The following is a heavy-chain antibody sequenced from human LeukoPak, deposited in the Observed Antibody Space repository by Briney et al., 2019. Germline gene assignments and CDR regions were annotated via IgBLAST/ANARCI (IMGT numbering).Heavy chain of an antibody. J-gene: IGHJ4*02. D-gene: IGHD6-6*01. Sequence: ASVKVSCKVSGYTFTDYYMHWVQQAPGKGLEWMGLVDPEDGETIYAEKLQGRVTITADTSTDTAYMELSSLSSEDTAVYYCATLGYSSSFDYWGQGTLVTVSS. CDR2: VDPEDGET. V-gene: IGHV1-69-2*01. CDR1: GYTFTDYY. CDR3: ATLGYSSSFDY.